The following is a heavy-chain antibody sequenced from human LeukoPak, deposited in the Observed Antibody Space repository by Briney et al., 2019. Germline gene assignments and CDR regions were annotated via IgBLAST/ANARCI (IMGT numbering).Heavy chain of an antibody. J-gene: IGHJ4*02. Sequence: GGSLRLSCAASGFTFSSYSMNWVRQAPGKGLEWVSSISSSSYIYYADSVKGRFTISRDNAKNSLHLQMNSLRAEDTAVYYCARDVSSCRWDYWGQGTLVTVSS. CDR1: GFTFSSYS. CDR2: ISSSSYI. D-gene: IGHD6-13*01. V-gene: IGHV3-21*01. CDR3: ARDVSSCRWDY.